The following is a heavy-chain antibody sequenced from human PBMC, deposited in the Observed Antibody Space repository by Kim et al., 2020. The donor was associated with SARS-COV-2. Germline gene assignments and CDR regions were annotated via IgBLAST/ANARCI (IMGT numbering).Heavy chain of an antibody. CDR1: GYTFTSYG. Sequence: ASVKVSCKASGYTFTSYGISWVRQAPGQGLEWMGWISAYNGNTNYAQKLQGRVTMTTDTSTSTAYMELRSLRSDDTAVYYCARPRTYDILTGFDYWGQGTLVTVSS. J-gene: IGHJ4*02. V-gene: IGHV1-18*01. CDR3: ARPRTYDILTGFDY. D-gene: IGHD3-9*01. CDR2: ISAYNGNT.